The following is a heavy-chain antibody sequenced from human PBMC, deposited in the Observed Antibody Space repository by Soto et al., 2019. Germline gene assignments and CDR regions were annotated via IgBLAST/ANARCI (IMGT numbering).Heavy chain of an antibody. CDR3: AKDFATDDCSSY. J-gene: IGHJ4*02. D-gene: IGHD4-4*01. V-gene: IGHV3-30*18. Sequence: PGGSLRLSCAASGFTFSSYGMHWVRQAPGKGLEWVAVISYDGSNKYYADSVKGRFTISRDNSKNTLYLQMNSLRAEDTAVYYCAKDFATDDCSSYWGQGTLVTVSS. CDR2: ISYDGSNK. CDR1: GFTFSSYG.